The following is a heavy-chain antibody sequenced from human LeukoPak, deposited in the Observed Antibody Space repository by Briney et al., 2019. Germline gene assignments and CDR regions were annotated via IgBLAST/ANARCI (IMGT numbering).Heavy chain of an antibody. V-gene: IGHV3-66*02. CDR2: IYSGGST. D-gene: IGHD4-17*01. CDR1: GFTVSSNY. Sequence: PGGSLRLSCAASGFTVSSNYMSWVRQAPGKGLEWVSVIYSGGSTYYADSVKGRFTISRDSSKNTLYLQMNSLRAEDTAVYYCARGEYGDYLDYWGQGTLVTVSS. J-gene: IGHJ4*02. CDR3: ARGEYGDYLDY.